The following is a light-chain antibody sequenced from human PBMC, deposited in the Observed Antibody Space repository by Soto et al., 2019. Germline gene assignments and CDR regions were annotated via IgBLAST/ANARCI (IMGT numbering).Light chain of an antibody. CDR2: AVS. Sequence: QSALTQPASVSGSPGQSITISCTGTSSDFGVCNYVSWYQLHPGKAPKLMIYAVSTRTSGVSNRFSGSKSGNTASLTISGLQAEDEADYYCSSHNPIGTLQIFGPGTKLTVL. J-gene: IGLJ1*01. CDR1: SSDFGVCNY. CDR3: SSHNPIGTLQI. V-gene: IGLV2-14*01.